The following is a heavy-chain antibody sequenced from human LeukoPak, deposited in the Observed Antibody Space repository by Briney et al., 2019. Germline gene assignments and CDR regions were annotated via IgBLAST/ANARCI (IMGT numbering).Heavy chain of an antibody. J-gene: IGHJ6*02. CDR1: GFTFSSYA. Sequence: GGSLRLSCAASGFTFSSYAMHWVRQAPGKGLEWVAVISYDGSNKYYADSVKGRFTISRDNSKNTLYLQMNSLRAEDTAVYYCARVYSSGWYPDYYYGMDVWGQGTTVTVSS. CDR2: ISYDGSNK. D-gene: IGHD6-19*01. CDR3: ARVYSSGWYPDYYYGMDV. V-gene: IGHV3-30-3*01.